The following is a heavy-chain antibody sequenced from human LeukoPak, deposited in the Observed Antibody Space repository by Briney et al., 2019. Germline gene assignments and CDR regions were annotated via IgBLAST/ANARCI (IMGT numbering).Heavy chain of an antibody. D-gene: IGHD3-9*01. CDR3: ARADYDILTGYSPPHYGMDV. J-gene: IGHJ6*02. V-gene: IGHV4-59*08. CDR1: GGSISSYY. Sequence: SETLSLTCTVSGGSISSYYWSWIRQPPGKGLEWIGYIYYSGSTNYNPSLKSRVTISVDTSKNQFSLKLSSVTAADTAVYYCARADYDILTGYSPPHYGMDVWGQGTTVTVSS. CDR2: IYYSGST.